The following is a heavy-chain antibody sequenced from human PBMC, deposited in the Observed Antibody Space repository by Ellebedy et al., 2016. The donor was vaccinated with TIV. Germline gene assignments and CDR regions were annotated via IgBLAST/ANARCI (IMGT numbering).Heavy chain of an antibody. V-gene: IGHV3-11*01. CDR1: GFTIGDYY. CDR2: ISATGTII. CDR3: ASSGYDFWNGLYYFDY. Sequence: GESLKISXVASGFTIGDYYMTWIRQAPGKGLEWISYISATGTIIYYADSVKGRFTISRDNAKRSLYLQMNSLRAEDTAVYYCASSGYDFWNGLYYFDYWGQGTLVTVSS. J-gene: IGHJ4*02. D-gene: IGHD3-3*01.